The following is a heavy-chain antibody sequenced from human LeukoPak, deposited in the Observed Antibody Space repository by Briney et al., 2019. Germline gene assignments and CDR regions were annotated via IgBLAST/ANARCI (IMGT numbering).Heavy chain of an antibody. Sequence: SETLSLTCTVSGDSIFSTTYYWGWIRQPPGKGLEWIGSIFHSGSTYYNPSLRSRVTISVDTSKNQFSLKLSSVTAADTAVYYCAGGVVITASFDYWGQGTLVTVSS. CDR1: GDSIFSTTYY. CDR3: AGGVVITASFDY. V-gene: IGHV4-39*07. CDR2: IFHSGST. J-gene: IGHJ4*02. D-gene: IGHD3-22*01.